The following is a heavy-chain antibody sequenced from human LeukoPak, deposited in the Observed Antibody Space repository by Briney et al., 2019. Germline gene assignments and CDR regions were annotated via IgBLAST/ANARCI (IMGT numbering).Heavy chain of an antibody. D-gene: IGHD2-15*01. CDR1: GGSISSYY. Sequence: SETLSLTCTVSGGSISSYYWSWIRQPPGKGLEWISNIFYTGHADYSPSLKSRVTISVDTSKNEISLILNSVTAADTAVYYCARKTYCSGGRCYGENWFDPWGQGILVTVSS. V-gene: IGHV4-59*08. CDR3: ARKTYCSGGRCYGENWFDP. J-gene: IGHJ5*02. CDR2: IFYTGHA.